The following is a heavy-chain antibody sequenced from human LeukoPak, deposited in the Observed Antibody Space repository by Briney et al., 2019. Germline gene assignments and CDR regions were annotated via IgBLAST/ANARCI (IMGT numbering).Heavy chain of an antibody. D-gene: IGHD3-9*01. V-gene: IGHV4-61*02. CDR1: GGSISSGSYY. CDR3: ARTYYDIYADAFDI. Sequence: PSETLSLTCTVSGGSISSGSYYWSWIRQPAGKGLEWIGRIYTSGSTNYNPSLKSRVTISVDTSKNQFSLKLSSVTAADTAVYYCARTYYDIYADAFDIWGQGTMVTVSS. CDR2: IYTSGST. J-gene: IGHJ3*02.